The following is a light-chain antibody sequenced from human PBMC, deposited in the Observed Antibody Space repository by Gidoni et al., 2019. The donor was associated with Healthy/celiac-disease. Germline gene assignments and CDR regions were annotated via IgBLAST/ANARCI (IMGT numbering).Light chain of an antibody. J-gene: IGKJ3*01. Sequence: EFVWTQSPGTLSLSPGERATLSFRASQSVSSSYLACYQQKPGQAPRLLIYGASSRATGIPDRFRGSGSVTDFTLTISRLEPEDFAVYYCQQYGSSPFTFGPGTKVEIK. CDR2: GAS. V-gene: IGKV3-20*01. CDR3: QQYGSSPFT. CDR1: QSVSSSY.